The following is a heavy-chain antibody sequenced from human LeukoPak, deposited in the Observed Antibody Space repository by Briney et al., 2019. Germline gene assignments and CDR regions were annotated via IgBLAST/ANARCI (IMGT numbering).Heavy chain of an antibody. CDR1: GYTFTSYY. CDR3: ARDPSGSYFRNAFDI. J-gene: IGHJ3*02. CDR2: INPSGGST. D-gene: IGHD1-26*01. V-gene: IGHV1-46*01. Sequence: ASVKVSCKASGYTFTSYYMHWVRQAPGQGLEWMGIINPSGGSTNYAQKFQGRVTITADKSTSTAYMELSSLRSEDTAVYYCARDPSGSYFRNAFDIWGQGTMVTVSS.